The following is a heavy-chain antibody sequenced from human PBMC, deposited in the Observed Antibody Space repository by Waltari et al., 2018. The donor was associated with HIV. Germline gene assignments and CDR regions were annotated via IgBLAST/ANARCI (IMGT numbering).Heavy chain of an antibody. CDR3: AKAAYDNTGYSYAHGMDV. V-gene: IGHV3-9*01. J-gene: IGHJ6*02. CDR2: ISWNSNNM. Sequence: EGQLVESGGGLVQPGRSLRLSCAASGFSFDVFAMHWVRQAPGKGLEWVSSISWNSNNMGYADSVKGRFTISRDNAQNSLYLQMNSLRAEDTALYYCAKAAYDNTGYSYAHGMDVWGQGTTVTVSS. CDR1: GFSFDVFA. D-gene: IGHD3-22*01.